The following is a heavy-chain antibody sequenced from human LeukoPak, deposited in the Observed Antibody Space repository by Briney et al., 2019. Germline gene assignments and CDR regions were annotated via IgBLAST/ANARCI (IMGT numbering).Heavy chain of an antibody. Sequence: GRSLRLSCAASGFTFSSYGMHWVRQAPGKGLEWVAVISYDGSNKYYADSVKGRFTISRDNSKNTLYLQMNSLRAEDTAVYYCAKLIAAAGTGGGDEYWGQGTLVTVSS. CDR1: GFTFSSYG. V-gene: IGHV3-30*18. D-gene: IGHD6-13*01. CDR3: AKLIAAAGTGGGDEY. CDR2: ISYDGSNK. J-gene: IGHJ4*02.